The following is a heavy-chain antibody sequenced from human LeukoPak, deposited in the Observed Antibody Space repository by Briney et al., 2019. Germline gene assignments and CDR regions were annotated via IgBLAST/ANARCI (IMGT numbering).Heavy chain of an antibody. CDR1: GYTFTCYY. CDR3: ARDERCSGTSCYSSFDY. Sequence: ASVKVSCKASGYTFTCYYMHWVRQAPGQGLEWMGWINPNTGDTNYAQKFHGRVTMTRDTSISTAYMERSRLRSDDTAVYYCARDERCSGTSCYSSFDYWGQGTLVTVSS. V-gene: IGHV1-2*02. J-gene: IGHJ4*02. D-gene: IGHD2-15*01. CDR2: INPNTGDT.